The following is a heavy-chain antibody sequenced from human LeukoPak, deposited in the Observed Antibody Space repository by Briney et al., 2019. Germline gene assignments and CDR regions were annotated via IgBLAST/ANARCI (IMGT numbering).Heavy chain of an antibody. CDR3: AKLMAGYYYYGMHV. V-gene: IGHV3-23*01. D-gene: IGHD6-19*01. J-gene: IGHJ6*02. Sequence: SGGSLRLSCAASGFTFSSYAMSWVRQAPGKGLEWVSAISGSGGSTYYADSVKGRFTISRDNSKNTLYLQMNSLRAEDTAVYYCAKLMAGYYYYGMHVWGQGTTVTVSS. CDR2: ISGSGGST. CDR1: GFTFSSYA.